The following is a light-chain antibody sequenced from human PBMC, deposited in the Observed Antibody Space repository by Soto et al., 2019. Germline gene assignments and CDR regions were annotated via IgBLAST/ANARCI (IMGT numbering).Light chain of an antibody. CDR1: QSVSRRC. J-gene: IGKJ5*01. CDR2: GTS. V-gene: IGKV3-20*01. Sequence: EIVWTQSPGTLSLSPGARATLSCRASQSVSRRCLAWYQQKPGQAPRLLIYGTSSRATGIPDRFSGSGSGTDFTLTISPLEPEDFAVYYCQEYDNSPQTFGQGTRLEI. CDR3: QEYDNSPQT.